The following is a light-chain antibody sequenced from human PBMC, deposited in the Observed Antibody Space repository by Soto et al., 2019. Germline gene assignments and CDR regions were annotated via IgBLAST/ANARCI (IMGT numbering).Light chain of an antibody. CDR3: SSYTSSNTQV. V-gene: IGLV2-14*01. CDR1: STDVGGYDY. J-gene: IGLJ1*01. Sequence: QCALNQPASVSGSPGESITISCTGTSTDVGGYDYVSWFQQHPGRAPKLIIYDVSIRPSGVSNRFSGSKSGNTASLIISGLQAEDETDYYCSSYTSSNTQVFGTGTKVTVL. CDR2: DVS.